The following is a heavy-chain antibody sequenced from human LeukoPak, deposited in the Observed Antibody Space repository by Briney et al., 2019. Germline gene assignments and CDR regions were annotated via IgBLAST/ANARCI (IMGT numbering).Heavy chain of an antibody. V-gene: IGHV3-30*02. J-gene: IGHJ4*02. CDR3: AKVYLESFDY. Sequence: GSLRLSCAASGFTFSSCGMHWVRQAPGKGLEWVAFIRYDGSNKYYADSVKGRFTISRDNSKDTLYLQMNSLRAEDTAVYYCAKVYLESFDYWGQGTLVTVSS. CDR2: IRYDGSNK. CDR1: GFTFSSCG. D-gene: IGHD1-1*01.